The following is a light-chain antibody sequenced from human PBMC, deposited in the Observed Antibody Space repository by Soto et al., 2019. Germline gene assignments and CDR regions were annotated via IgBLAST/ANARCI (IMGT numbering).Light chain of an antibody. CDR3: QHYVNSPYT. CDR1: QSISSRY. Sequence: EIVLTQSPGTLSLSLGEGATLSCRASQSISSRYLAWYQQKPGQAPRLLIYGSSRRATAIPDRFSGSGSGTDFTLVISRLVPEDSAVYYCQHYVNSPYTFGQGTKVDIK. J-gene: IGKJ2*01. V-gene: IGKV3-20*01. CDR2: GSS.